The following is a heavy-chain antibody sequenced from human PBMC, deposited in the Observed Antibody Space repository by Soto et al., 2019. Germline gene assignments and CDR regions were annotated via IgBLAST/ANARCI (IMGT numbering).Heavy chain of an antibody. J-gene: IGHJ4*02. Sequence: QVHLVESGGGVAQPGRSLRLSCAASGSIFTGYGMHWVRQAPGKGLEWVAVIWFDGSNKYYADSVKGRFTISRDNSKNXXXXXXXXXXXXXXXXXXXXXXXXXXXXXRGYLDYWGQGTLVTVSS. CDR3: XXXXXXXXXXRGYLDY. D-gene: IGHD3-10*01. CDR2: IWFDGSNK. CDR1: GSIFTGYG. V-gene: IGHV3-33*01.